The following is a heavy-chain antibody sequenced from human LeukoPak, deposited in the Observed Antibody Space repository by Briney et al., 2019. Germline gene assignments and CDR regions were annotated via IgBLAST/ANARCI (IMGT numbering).Heavy chain of an antibody. CDR3: AREWYDYGGDPEGY. Sequence: GGSLRLSCVGSGSTFNGHWLTWVRRAPGRGLEWVASIKEDGRQAYYMDSVKDRFTISRDNSKKSLYLQMNSLRIEDTAVYYCAREWYDYGGDPEGYWGQGTLVSVSS. J-gene: IGHJ4*02. CDR1: GSTFNGHW. D-gene: IGHD4-23*01. CDR2: IKEDGRQA. V-gene: IGHV3-7*01.